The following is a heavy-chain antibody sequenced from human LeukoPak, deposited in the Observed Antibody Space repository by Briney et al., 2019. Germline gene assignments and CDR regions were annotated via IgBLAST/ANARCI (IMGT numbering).Heavy chain of an antibody. J-gene: IGHJ5*02. V-gene: IGHV4-59*05. CDR1: GFTFSSYT. Sequence: GSLRLSCAASGFTFSSYTMNWVRQAPGKGLEWLGSIYYSGSTYYNPSLKSRVTISVDTSKNQFSLKLSSVTAADTAVYYCARGAPRGERLGWFDPWGQGTLVTVSS. D-gene: IGHD1-26*01. CDR2: IYYSGST. CDR3: ARGAPRGERLGWFDP.